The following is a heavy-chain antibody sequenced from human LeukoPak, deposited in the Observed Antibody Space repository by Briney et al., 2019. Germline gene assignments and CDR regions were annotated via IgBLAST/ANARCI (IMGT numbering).Heavy chain of an antibody. CDR2: IYYSGST. D-gene: IGHD6-13*01. CDR3: ARFIAAAGFDY. V-gene: IGHV4-59*01. Sequence: PSVTLSLTCTVSGGSISSYYWSWIRQPPGKGLEWIGYIYYSGSTNYNPSLKSRVTISVDTSKNQFSLKLSSVTAADTAVYYCARFIAAAGFDYWGQGTLVTVSS. J-gene: IGHJ4*02. CDR1: GGSISSYY.